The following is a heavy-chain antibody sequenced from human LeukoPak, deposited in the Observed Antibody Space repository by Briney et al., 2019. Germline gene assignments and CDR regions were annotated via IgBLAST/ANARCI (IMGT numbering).Heavy chain of an antibody. CDR3: ARTYGDNAEYFQH. CDR1: GGSFSGYY. Sequence: PSETLSLTCAVYGGSFSGYYWSWIRQPPGKGLEWIGEINHSGSTNYNPSLKSRVTISVDTSKNQFSLKLSSVTAADTAVYYCARTYGDNAEYFQHWGQGTLVTVSS. V-gene: IGHV4-34*01. J-gene: IGHJ1*01. CDR2: INHSGST. D-gene: IGHD4-17*01.